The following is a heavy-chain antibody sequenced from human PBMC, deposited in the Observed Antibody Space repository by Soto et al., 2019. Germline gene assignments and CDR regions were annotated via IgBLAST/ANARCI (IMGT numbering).Heavy chain of an antibody. CDR2: IYPGDSDT. J-gene: IGHJ4*02. D-gene: IGHD3-3*01. V-gene: IGHV5-51*01. CDR3: ARFNFWSNHPYFDY. CDR1: GYSFTSYW. Sequence: GESLKISCKGSGYSFTSYWIGWVRQMPGKGLEWMGIIYPGDSDTRYSPSFQGQVTISADKSISTAYLQWSSLKASDTAMYYCARFNFWSNHPYFDYRHRGSLVTISS.